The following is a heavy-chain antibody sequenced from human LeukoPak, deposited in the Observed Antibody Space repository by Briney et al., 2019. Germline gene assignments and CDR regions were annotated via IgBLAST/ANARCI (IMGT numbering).Heavy chain of an antibody. CDR2: ISPYNGST. V-gene: IGHV1-18*01. CDR3: ARDLDYFDY. CDR1: GYTFATYG. J-gene: IGHJ4*02. Sequence: ASVKVSCKASGYTFATYGISWVRQAPGRGLEWMGWISPYNGSTKYPQKVQGRVTLTTDTSTNTAYMELRSLRSDDTALYYCARDLDYFDYWGQGTLVTVSS.